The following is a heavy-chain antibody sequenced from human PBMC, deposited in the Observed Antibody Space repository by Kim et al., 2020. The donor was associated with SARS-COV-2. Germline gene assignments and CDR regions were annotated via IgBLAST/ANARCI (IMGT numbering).Heavy chain of an antibody. V-gene: IGHV3-23*01. D-gene: IGHD3-22*01. CDR3: TTGDSSAYDFSYFQY. Sequence: DSVKGRFTISRDNSKNTLYLQMNSLRAEDTAVFYCTTGDSSAYDFSYFQYWGQGTLVTVSS. J-gene: IGHJ1*01.